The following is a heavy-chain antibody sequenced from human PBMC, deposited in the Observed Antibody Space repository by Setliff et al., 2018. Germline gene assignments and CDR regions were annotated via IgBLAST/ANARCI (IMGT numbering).Heavy chain of an antibody. CDR1: GGSISSYY. D-gene: IGHD3-22*01. Sequence: SETLSLTCTVSGGSISSYYWSWIRQPAGKGLEWIGHIYYSGSTNYNPSLKSRVSISVDTSKNQFSLKLSSVTAADTAVYYCARESRYYYDNLGTLDYWGQGTLVTVSS. J-gene: IGHJ4*02. CDR2: IYYSGST. CDR3: ARESRYYYDNLGTLDY. V-gene: IGHV4-59*12.